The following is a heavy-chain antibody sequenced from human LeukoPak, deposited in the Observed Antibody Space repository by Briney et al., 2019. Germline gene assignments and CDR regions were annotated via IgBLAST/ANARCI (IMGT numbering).Heavy chain of an antibody. D-gene: IGHD4-17*01. CDR2: ISDSGGST. CDR1: GFTFSSYA. V-gene: IGHV3-23*01. CDR3: AKDLWTTVTTMIVGYLDY. J-gene: IGHJ4*02. Sequence: PGGSLRLSCAASGFTFSSYAMSWDRQAPGKGLEWVSAISDSGGSTYYADSVKGRFTISRDNSKNTLYLQMNSLRAEDTAVYYCAKDLWTTVTTMIVGYLDYSGQGTLVTVSS.